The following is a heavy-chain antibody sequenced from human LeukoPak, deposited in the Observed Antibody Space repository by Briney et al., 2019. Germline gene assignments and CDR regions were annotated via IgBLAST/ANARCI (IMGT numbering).Heavy chain of an antibody. D-gene: IGHD3-10*01. J-gene: IGHJ3*02. CDR3: ARGKVLLMSHNAFDI. CDR1: GGFISSYY. CDR2: IYYTGST. V-gene: IGHV4-59*01. Sequence: SETLSLTCTVSGGFISSYYWSWIRQPPGKGLEWIGYIYYTGSTSYNPSLNSRVTMSVDTSKNQFSLKLSSVTAADTAVYYCARGKVLLMSHNAFDIWGQGTMVTVSS.